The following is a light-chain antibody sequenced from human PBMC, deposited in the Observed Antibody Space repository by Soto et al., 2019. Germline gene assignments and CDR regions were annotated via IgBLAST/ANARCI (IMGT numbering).Light chain of an antibody. V-gene: IGKV1-39*01. Sequence: DIQMTQSPSSLSASVGDRVTITCRASQSISSYFSWYQQKPGKAPELLIYAASRLQSGVPSRFSGSGSGTDFTLTISSLQPEDFATYYGQQSYSTPRTFGQGTEVEIK. J-gene: IGKJ1*01. CDR3: QQSYSTPRT. CDR2: AAS. CDR1: QSISSY.